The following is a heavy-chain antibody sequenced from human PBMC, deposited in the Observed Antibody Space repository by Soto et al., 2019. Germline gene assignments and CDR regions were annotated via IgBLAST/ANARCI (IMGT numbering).Heavy chain of an antibody. V-gene: IGHV3-33*01. CDR3: ARELQGAAAAQDY. Sequence: GGSLRLSCAASGFTFSSYGMHWVRQAPGKGLEWVAVIWYDGSNKYYADSVKGRFTISRDNSKNTLYLQMNSLRAEDTAVYYCARELQGAAAAQDYWGQGTLVTVSS. CDR2: IWYDGSNK. J-gene: IGHJ4*02. CDR1: GFTFSSYG. D-gene: IGHD6-13*01.